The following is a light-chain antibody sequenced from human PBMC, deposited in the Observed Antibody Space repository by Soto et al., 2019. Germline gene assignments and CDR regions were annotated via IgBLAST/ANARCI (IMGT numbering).Light chain of an antibody. J-gene: IGKJ1*01. CDR3: QQYSNWPRT. CDR1: QSVRST. CDR2: AAS. Sequence: EIVMTQFPATLSVSPGERATLSCRASQSVRSTLAWYQQKPGQAPRLLIFAASTRATVIPARFRGSGSGTEFTLTISDLQSEDFAVYYCQQYSNWPRTFGQGTKVEIK. V-gene: IGKV3-15*01.